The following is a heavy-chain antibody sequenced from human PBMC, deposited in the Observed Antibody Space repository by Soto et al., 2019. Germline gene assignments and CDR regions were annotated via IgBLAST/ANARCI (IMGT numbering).Heavy chain of an antibody. J-gene: IGHJ6*03. CDR3: AKNGWFGEGGYYYYLDV. CDR1: GGTFSSYA. D-gene: IGHD3-10*01. CDR2: ISGSGGST. V-gene: IGHV3-23*01. Sequence: WGSLSLSCAASGGTFSSYARSWVRQAPGKGLEWVSAISGSGGSTYYADSVKGRFTITRDNSKNTLYLQMNSLRAEDTAVYYCAKNGWFGEGGYYYYLDVWGKGTTVTVSS.